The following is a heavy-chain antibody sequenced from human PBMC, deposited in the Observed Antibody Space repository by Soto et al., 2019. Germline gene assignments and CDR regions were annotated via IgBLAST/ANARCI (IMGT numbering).Heavy chain of an antibody. CDR1: GGSFSGYY. Sequence: QVQLQQWGAGLLKPSETLSLTCAVYGGSFSGYYWSWIRQPPGKGLEWIGEINHSGSTNYNPSLKSRATISVDTSKNQFSLKLSSVTAADTAVYYCARCGDSSGWYAAFDIWGQGTMVTVSS. V-gene: IGHV4-34*01. CDR3: ARCGDSSGWYAAFDI. CDR2: INHSGST. J-gene: IGHJ3*02. D-gene: IGHD6-19*01.